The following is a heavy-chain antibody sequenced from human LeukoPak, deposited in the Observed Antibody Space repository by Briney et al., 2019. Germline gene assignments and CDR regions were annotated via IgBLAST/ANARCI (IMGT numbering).Heavy chain of an antibody. CDR1: GGSISSSSYY. D-gene: IGHD2-15*01. CDR3: SGGSRPAAPSDY. V-gene: IGHV4-39*01. J-gene: IGHJ4*02. Sequence: SETLSLTCTVSGGSISSSSYYWGWIRQPPGKGLEWIGSIYYSGSTSYNPSLKSRVTISVDTSKNQFSLKLSSVTAADTAVYYCSGGSRPAAPSDYWGQGTLVTVSS. CDR2: IYYSGST.